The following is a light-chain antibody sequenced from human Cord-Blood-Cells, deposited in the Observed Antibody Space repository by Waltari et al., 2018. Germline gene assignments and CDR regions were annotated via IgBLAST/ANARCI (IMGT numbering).Light chain of an antibody. J-gene: IGKJ2*03. CDR3: QQYYSTPYS. V-gene: IGKV4-1*01. Sequence: DIVMTPSPDSLAVSLRVRATINCKSSQSVLYSSNNKNYLAWYQQKPGQPPKLLIYWASTRESGVPDRFSGSGSGTDFTLTISSLQAEDVAVYYCQQYYSTPYSFGQGTKLEIK. CDR2: WAS. CDR1: QSVLYSSNNKNY.